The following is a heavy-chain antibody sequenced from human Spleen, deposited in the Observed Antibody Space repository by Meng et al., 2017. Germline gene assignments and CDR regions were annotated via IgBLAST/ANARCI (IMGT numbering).Heavy chain of an antibody. V-gene: IGHV3-7*01. D-gene: IGHD3-22*01. CDR2: IKGDGSEK. J-gene: IGHJ4*02. CDR3: TRGRVYRDYYDSSGYSDY. Sequence: GESLKISCAASGFSFSSYWMTWVRQAPGKGLEWVATIKGDGSEKYYGDSVKGRFTISRDNAKNSLFLQMNSLRDEDTAVYYCTRGRVYRDYYDSSGYSDYWGQGTLVTVSS. CDR1: GFSFSSYW.